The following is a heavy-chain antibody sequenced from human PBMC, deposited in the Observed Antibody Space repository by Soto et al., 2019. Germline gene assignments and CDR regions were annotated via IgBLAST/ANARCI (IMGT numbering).Heavy chain of an antibody. CDR3: AKEIVGGSSGWYSGGVDY. V-gene: IGHV3-23*01. J-gene: IGHJ4*02. D-gene: IGHD6-19*01. CDR2: ISGSGGRT. Sequence: PGGSLRLSCAASGITFSGYAMSWVRQAPGKGLEWVSAISGSGGRTYYADSVKGRFTISRDNSKNTLYLEMNSLRAEDTAVYYFAKEIVGGSSGWYSGGVDYWGQGTLVTVSS. CDR1: GITFSGYA.